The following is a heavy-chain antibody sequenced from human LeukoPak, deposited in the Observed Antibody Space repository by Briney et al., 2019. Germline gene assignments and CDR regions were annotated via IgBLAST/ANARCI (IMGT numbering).Heavy chain of an antibody. V-gene: IGHV3-30*19. J-gene: IGHJ6*03. CDR3: ARDMETHPLDYYYYYMDV. CDR2: ISYDGSNK. D-gene: IGHD3-3*01. Sequence: GGSLRLSCAASGFTFSSYGMHWVRQAPGKGLEWVAVISYDGSNKYYADSVKGRFTISRDNSKNTLYLQMNSLRSEDTAVYYCARDMETHPLDYYYYYMDVWGKGTTVTVSS. CDR1: GFTFSSYG.